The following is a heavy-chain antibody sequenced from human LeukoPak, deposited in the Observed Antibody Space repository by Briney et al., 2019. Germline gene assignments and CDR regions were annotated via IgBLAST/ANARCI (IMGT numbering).Heavy chain of an antibody. V-gene: IGHV3-15*04. J-gene: IGHJ6*02. D-gene: IGHD1-7*01. CDR1: GFTFSSYW. CDR3: TTDEDWNYARKDV. Sequence: PGGSLRLSCAASGFTFSSYWMNWVRQAPGKGLVWVGQTVSEIDGGTTDYATPVKGRFTISRDDSKSTLYLQMNSLKIEDTAVYYCTTDEDWNYARKDVWGQGATVIVSS. CDR2: TVSEIDGGTT.